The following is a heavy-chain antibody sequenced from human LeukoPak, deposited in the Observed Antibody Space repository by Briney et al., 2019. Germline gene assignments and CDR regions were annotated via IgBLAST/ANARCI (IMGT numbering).Heavy chain of an antibody. J-gene: IGHJ6*03. CDR3: AREPKTNYYYYMDV. CDR1: GGSISSSSYY. D-gene: IGHD4-11*01. Sequence: PSETLSLTCTVSGGSISSSSYYWGWIRQPPGKGLEWIGSIYYSGSTYYNPSLKSRVTISVDTSKNQFSLKLSSVTAADTAVYYYAREPKTNYYYYMDVWGKGTTVTVSS. CDR2: IYYSGST. V-gene: IGHV4-39*07.